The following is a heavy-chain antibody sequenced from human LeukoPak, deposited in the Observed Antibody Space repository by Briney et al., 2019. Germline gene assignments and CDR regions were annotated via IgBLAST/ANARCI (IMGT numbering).Heavy chain of an antibody. Sequence: QTGGSLRLSCAASGFTFTTFAMSWVRQAPGKGLEWVSGISGTGGSTNYADSVKGRFTISRDKSKNTVYLQMNSLRAEDTAVYYCAKDQTFLVRGVDAWGQGTLVAVSS. J-gene: IGHJ5*02. CDR3: AKDQTFLVRGVDA. V-gene: IGHV3-23*01. D-gene: IGHD3-10*01. CDR2: ISGTGGST. CDR1: GFTFTTFA.